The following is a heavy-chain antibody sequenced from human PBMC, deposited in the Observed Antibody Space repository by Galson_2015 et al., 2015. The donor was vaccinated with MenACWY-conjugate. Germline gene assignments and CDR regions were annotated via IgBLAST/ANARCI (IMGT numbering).Heavy chain of an antibody. CDR1: GGSISTYY. Sequence: LSLTCTVSGGSISTYYWSWIRQPPGKGLEWIGYIYYSGSTNYNPSLKSRVTISVDTSKNQFSLKLSSVTAADTAVYYCARVSYYDSSGYSVKDDYNYYTDFWGKGTTVTVSS. V-gene: IGHV4-59*01. D-gene: IGHD3-22*01. CDR2: IYYSGST. J-gene: IGHJ6*03. CDR3: ARVSYYDSSGYSVKDDYNYYTDF.